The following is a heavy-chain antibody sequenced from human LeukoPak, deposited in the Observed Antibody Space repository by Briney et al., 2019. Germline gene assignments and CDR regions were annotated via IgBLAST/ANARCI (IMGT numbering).Heavy chain of an antibody. J-gene: IGHJ4*02. Sequence: SETLSLTCTVSGGSIINSGFHWSWIRQLPGKALEWIGFISDSGSTDYNPSLKRRLTMSLGTSGNHFSLNLNSVTAADTDVYYCARHRRKYAGEYHFDYWGQGNLVTVSS. D-gene: IGHD2-2*01. CDR1: GGSIINSGFH. CDR3: ARHRRKYAGEYHFDY. V-gene: IGHV4-31*03. CDR2: ISDSGST.